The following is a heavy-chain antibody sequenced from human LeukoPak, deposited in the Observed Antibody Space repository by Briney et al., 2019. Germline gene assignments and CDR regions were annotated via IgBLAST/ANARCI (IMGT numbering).Heavy chain of an antibody. CDR1: GFTFSSYG. Sequence: PGGSLRLSCAASGFTFSSYGMHWVRQAPGKGLEGVAVISYDGSNKYYADSVKGRFTISRDNSKNTLYLQMNSLRAEDTAVYYCAKVFSHIVVVTASRGAFDIWGQGTMVTVSS. CDR2: ISYDGSNK. CDR3: AKVFSHIVVVTASRGAFDI. D-gene: IGHD2-21*02. V-gene: IGHV3-30*18. J-gene: IGHJ3*02.